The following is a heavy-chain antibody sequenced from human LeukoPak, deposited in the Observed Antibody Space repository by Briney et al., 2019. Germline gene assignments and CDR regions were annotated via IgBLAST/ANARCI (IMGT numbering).Heavy chain of an antibody. Sequence: SVKVSCKASGGTFSSYAISWVRQAPGQGLEWMGGIIPIFGTANYAQKFQGRVTITADESTSTAYMELSSLRSEDTAVYYCAREVEYSSSSNWFDPWGQGTLVTVFS. CDR3: AREVEYSSSSNWFDP. D-gene: IGHD6-6*01. J-gene: IGHJ5*02. V-gene: IGHV1-69*13. CDR2: IIPIFGTA. CDR1: GGTFSSYA.